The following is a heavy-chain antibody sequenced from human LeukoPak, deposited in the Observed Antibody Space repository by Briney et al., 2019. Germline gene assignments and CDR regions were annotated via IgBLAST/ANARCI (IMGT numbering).Heavy chain of an antibody. D-gene: IGHD2-21*02. CDR3: ARDSDWAFDN. CDR2: INHNAETI. CDR1: GFTFSSYV. Sequence: PGGSLRLSCAASGFTFSSYVMSWIRQAPGKGLEWVSYINHNAETIYYADSVKGRFTISRDNAKNVLYLQMNRLRDGDTAVYSCARDSDWAFDNWGQGTLVTVSS. V-gene: IGHV3-48*02. J-gene: IGHJ4*02.